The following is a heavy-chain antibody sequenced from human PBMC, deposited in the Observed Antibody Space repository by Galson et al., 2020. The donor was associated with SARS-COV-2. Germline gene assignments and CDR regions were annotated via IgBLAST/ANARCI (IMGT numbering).Heavy chain of an antibody. D-gene: IGHD6-25*01. V-gene: IGHV1-18*01. CDR3: ARVRSSGWADAYDI. J-gene: IGHJ3*02. CDR1: GYTFTTYG. CDR2: ISAYDGNT. Sequence: GESLKISCKASGYTFTTYGISWVRQDPGQGLEWMGWISAYDGNTKYAQKLQGRVTVTTDTSTSTVYMERRSLRSDDTAVYYCARVRSSGWADAYDIWGQGTKVTVSS.